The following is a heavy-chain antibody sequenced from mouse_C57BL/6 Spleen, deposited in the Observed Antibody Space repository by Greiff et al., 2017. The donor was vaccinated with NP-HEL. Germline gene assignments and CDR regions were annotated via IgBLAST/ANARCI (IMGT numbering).Heavy chain of an antibody. CDR2: IDPSDSYT. D-gene: IGHD1-1*01. CDR3: ARFPPPFITTAVAGDY. Sequence: QVQLQQPGAELVMPGASVKLSCKASGYTFTSYWMHWVKQRPGQGLEWIGEIDPSDSYTNYNQKFKGKSTLTVDKSSSTAYMQLSSLTSEDSAVYFCARFPPPFITTAVAGDYCGQGTTLTVSS. V-gene: IGHV1-69*01. CDR1: GYTFTSYW. J-gene: IGHJ2*01.